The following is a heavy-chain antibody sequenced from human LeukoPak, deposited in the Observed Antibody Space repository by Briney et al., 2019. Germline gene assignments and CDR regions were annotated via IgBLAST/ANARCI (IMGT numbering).Heavy chain of an antibody. Sequence: GGSLRLSCAASGFTFSSYAMSWVRLAPGKGLEWVSAISGSGGSTYYADSVKGRFTISRDNSKNTLYLQMNSLRAEDTAVYYCARGRTTVTTYYFDYWGQGTLVTVSS. J-gene: IGHJ4*02. CDR3: ARGRTTVTTYYFDY. D-gene: IGHD4-17*01. V-gene: IGHV3-23*01. CDR1: GFTFSSYA. CDR2: ISGSGGST.